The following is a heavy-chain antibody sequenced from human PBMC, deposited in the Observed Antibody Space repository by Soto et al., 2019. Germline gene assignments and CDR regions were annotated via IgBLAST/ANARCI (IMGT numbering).Heavy chain of an antibody. V-gene: IGHV2-5*02. CDR2: FYWDGDK. CDR3: AHRVLRTVFGLVTTTAIYFDF. J-gene: IGHJ4*02. Sequence: QITLNESGPTVVRPTETLTLTCSFSGFSLTTSGVGVGWISQSPGKAPEWLALFYWDGDKRYSASLKSRLTITKDTSKNRVVLTVSDLDPTDTATYYCAHRVLRTVFGLVTTTAIYFDFWGQGTPVAVSS. D-gene: IGHD3-3*01. CDR1: GFSLTTSGVG.